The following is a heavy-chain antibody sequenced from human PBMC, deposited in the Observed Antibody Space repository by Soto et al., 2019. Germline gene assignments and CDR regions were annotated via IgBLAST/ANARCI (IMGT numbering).Heavy chain of an antibody. V-gene: IGHV1-24*01. J-gene: IGHJ5*02. D-gene: IGHD6-13*01. CDR1: GYGLAELS. CDR2: YDLEKGET. Sequence: SVMVSFKAAGYGLAELSIHCVPHAPGEGLEWMGVYDLEKGETIYAQKFQGRVTITEDSPTDPPYMQLRSLRSEDTAVYYCAIAVGRSNQFDLWGQGPMVTVSS. CDR3: AIAVGRSNQFDL.